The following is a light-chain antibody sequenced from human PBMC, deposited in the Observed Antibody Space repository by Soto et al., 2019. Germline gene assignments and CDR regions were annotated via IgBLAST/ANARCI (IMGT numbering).Light chain of an antibody. V-gene: IGLV1-40*01. CDR2: GNN. CDR1: ISSIGATYD. Sequence: QSVLTQSPSVSGAPGQRVTISCTGSISSIGATYDVLWYQQLPGTAPKLLIYGNNNRPSGVPDRFSGSKSGTSASLAITGLQAEDEADYYCQSYDSSLSGWVFGGGTKLTVL. J-gene: IGLJ3*02. CDR3: QSYDSSLSGWV.